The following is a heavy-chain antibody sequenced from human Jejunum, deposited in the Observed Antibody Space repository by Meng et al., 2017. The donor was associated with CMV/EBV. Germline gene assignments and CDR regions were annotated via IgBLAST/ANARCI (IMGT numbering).Heavy chain of an antibody. Sequence: WLRWVRQAPGEGLEGVANIKEDGSEIYYVDSVKGRFTISRDNAKKSPHLQMNSLRAEDTAVYYCAREGYCSSTSCQSYYYYGMDVWGQGTTVTVSS. CDR2: IKEDGSEI. CDR1: W. D-gene: IGHD2-2*01. J-gene: IGHJ6*02. V-gene: IGHV3-7*01. CDR3: AREGYCSSTSCQSYYYYGMDV.